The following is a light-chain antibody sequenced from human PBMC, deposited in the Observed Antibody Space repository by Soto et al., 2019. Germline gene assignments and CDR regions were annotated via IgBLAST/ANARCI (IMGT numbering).Light chain of an antibody. V-gene: IGLV2-14*03. J-gene: IGLJ1*01. CDR2: DVS. CDR3: SSYTSSSTPSTYV. Sequence: QSVLAQPASVSGSPGQSITISCTGTSSDVGGYNYVSWYQHHPGKAPKLMIYDVSNRPSGVSNRFSGSKSGNTASLIISGLQAEDEADYYCSSYTSSSTPSTYVFGTG. CDR1: SSDVGGYNY.